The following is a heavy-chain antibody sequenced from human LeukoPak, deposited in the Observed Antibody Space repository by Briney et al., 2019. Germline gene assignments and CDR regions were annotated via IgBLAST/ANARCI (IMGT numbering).Heavy chain of an antibody. CDR1: GFTFSNYG. V-gene: IGHV3-33*06. J-gene: IGHJ3*02. CDR2: IWYDGSNK. D-gene: IGHD1-26*01. CDR3: AKGDSGSYGAFDI. Sequence: GGSLRLSCAASGFTFSNYGMHWVRQAPGKGLEWVAVIWYDGSNKYHADSVKGRFAVSRDNSKNTLYLQMNSLRAEDTAVYYCAKGDSGSYGAFDIWGQGTMVTVPS.